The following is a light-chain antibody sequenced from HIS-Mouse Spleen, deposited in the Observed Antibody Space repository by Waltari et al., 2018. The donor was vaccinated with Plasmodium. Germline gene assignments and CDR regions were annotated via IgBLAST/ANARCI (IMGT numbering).Light chain of an antibody. J-gene: IGKJ3*01. V-gene: IGKV3-15*01. Sequence: EIVMTQSPATLSVSPGARATLSCRASQSVSSNLAWYQQKPGQAPRLLIYGASTRATDIPARFSGSGSGTEFTLTISSLQSEDFAVYYCQQYNNWSFTFGPGTKVDIK. CDR3: QQYNNWSFT. CDR2: GAS. CDR1: QSVSSN.